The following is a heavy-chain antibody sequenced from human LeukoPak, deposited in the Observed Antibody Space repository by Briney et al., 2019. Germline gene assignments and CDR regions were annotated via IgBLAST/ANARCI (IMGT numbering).Heavy chain of an antibody. J-gene: IGHJ4*02. V-gene: IGHV3-21*01. CDR1: GFTFSSYS. CDR2: ISSSSSYI. D-gene: IGHD3-22*01. Sequence: GGSLRLSCEASGFTFSSYSMNWVRQAPGKGLEWVSSISSSSSYIYYADSVKGRFTISRDNAKNSLYLQMNSLRAEDTAVYYCARVSPYYYDSSGYYPFDYWGQGTLVTVSS. CDR3: ARVSPYYYDSSGYYPFDY.